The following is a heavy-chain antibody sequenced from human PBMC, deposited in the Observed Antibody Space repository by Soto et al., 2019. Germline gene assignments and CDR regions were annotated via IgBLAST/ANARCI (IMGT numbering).Heavy chain of an antibody. V-gene: IGHV4-61*01. Sequence: SESLSLASTVSSASFKSGSYSWSWIRQPPGKGLEWIGYVYHTGRTSYNPSLKSRVSISMDTSKNQFSLNLDSVTAADTAVYFCARDFAYFDSWGQGTLVTVSS. CDR3: ARDFAYFDS. D-gene: IGHD3-3*01. CDR2: VYHTGRT. CDR1: SASFKSGSYS. J-gene: IGHJ4*02.